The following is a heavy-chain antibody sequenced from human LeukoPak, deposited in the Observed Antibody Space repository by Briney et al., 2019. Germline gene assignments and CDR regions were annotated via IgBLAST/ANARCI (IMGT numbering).Heavy chain of an antibody. CDR2: INSDGSDT. D-gene: IGHD3-22*01. Sequence: GGSLRLSCAASGFTFNSYWFHWVRQAPGKGLVWVSRINSDGSDTIYADSVKGRFTISRDNAKSTVYLQMNSLRAEDTAVYYCARGTTMIVVVGRDAFDIWGQGTMVTVSS. V-gene: IGHV3-74*01. CDR1: GFTFNSYW. J-gene: IGHJ3*02. CDR3: ARGTTMIVVVGRDAFDI.